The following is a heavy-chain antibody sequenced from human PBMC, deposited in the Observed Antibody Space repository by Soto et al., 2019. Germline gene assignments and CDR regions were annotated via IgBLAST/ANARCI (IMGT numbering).Heavy chain of an antibody. CDR3: ATALKIVVVTQRAPYYGMDV. V-gene: IGHV3-74*01. D-gene: IGHD2-21*02. CDR1: GFTFSSYW. Sequence: PGGSLRLSCAASGFTFSSYWMHWVRQAPGKGLVWVSRINSDGSSTSYADSVKGRFTISRDNAKNTLYLQMNILRAEDTAVYYCATALKIVVVTQRAPYYGMDVWGQVTKVTV. J-gene: IGHJ6*02. CDR2: INSDGSST.